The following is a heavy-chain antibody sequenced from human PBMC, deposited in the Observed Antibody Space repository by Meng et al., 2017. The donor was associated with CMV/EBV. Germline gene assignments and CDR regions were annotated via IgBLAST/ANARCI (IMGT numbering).Heavy chain of an antibody. Sequence: SCAASGFTFSSYAMSWVRQAPGKGLEWVSAISGSGGSTYYADSVKGRFTISRDNSKNTLYLQMNSLRAEDTAVYYCAKVIRFLEWLFYYGMDVWGQGTTVTVSS. V-gene: IGHV3-23*01. CDR1: GFTFSSYA. D-gene: IGHD3-3*01. J-gene: IGHJ6*02. CDR2: ISGSGGST. CDR3: AKVIRFLEWLFYYGMDV.